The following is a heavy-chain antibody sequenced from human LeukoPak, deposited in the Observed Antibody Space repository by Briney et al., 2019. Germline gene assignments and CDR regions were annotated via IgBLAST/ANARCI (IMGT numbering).Heavy chain of an antibody. J-gene: IGHJ5*01. D-gene: IGHD5-18*01. Sequence: ETLSLTCTVSGGSFSSYYWSWIRQPPGKGLEWIGFIYDSGSTNCNPSLKSRVTISVDTSKNQFSLKLRSVTAADTAVYYCARTPGFSYGFGWFDSWGQGTLVTVSS. CDR1: GGSFSSYY. V-gene: IGHV4-59*01. CDR3: ARTPGFSYGFGWFDS. CDR2: IYDSGST.